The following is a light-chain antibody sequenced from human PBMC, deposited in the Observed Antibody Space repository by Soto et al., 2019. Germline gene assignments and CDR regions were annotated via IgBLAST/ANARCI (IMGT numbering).Light chain of an antibody. V-gene: IGKV3-15*01. J-gene: IGKJ5*01. CDR3: QQYNNWPPIT. CDR1: QSVRSN. CDR2: DAS. Sequence: EIVMTQSPATLSVSPGERATLSCRATQSVRSNLAWYQQKPGQAPRLLIYDASNRATGIPARFSGSGSGTEFTLTITSLQSEDFAVYYCQQYNNWPPITFGQGTRLEIK.